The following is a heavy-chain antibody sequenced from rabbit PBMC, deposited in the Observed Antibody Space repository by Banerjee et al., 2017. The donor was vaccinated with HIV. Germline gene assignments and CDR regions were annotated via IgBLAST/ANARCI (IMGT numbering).Heavy chain of an antibody. D-gene: IGHD8-1*01. J-gene: IGHJ3*01. Sequence: QEQLEESGGDLVKPEGSLTLTCTASGFSFSNKYVMCWVRQAPGKGLEWIACINTNSGNAVYASWVNGRFTITRSTSLNTVTLKMTSLTAADTATYFCAKDGGSDYDWAMDLWGPGTLVTVS. CDR3: AKDGGSDYDWAMDL. CDR2: INTNSGNA. CDR1: GFSFSNKYV. V-gene: IGHV1S43*01.